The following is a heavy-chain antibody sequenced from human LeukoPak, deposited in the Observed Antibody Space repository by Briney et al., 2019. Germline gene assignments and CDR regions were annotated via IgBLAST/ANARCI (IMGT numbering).Heavy chain of an antibody. CDR1: GGTFSSYA. CDR2: IIPILGIA. V-gene: IGHV1-69*04. CDR3: ARDIEGYYDSSGLAFDI. D-gene: IGHD3-22*01. J-gene: IGHJ3*02. Sequence: ASVKVSCKASGGTFSSYAISWVRQAPGQGLEWMGRIIPILGIANYAQKFQGRVTITADKSTSTAYMELSSLRSEDTAVYYCARDIEGYYDSSGLAFDIWGQGTMVTVSS.